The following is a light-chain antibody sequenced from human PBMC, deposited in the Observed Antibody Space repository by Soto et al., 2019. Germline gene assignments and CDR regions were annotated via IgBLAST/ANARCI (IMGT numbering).Light chain of an antibody. CDR2: GAS. V-gene: IGKV3-15*01. J-gene: IGKJ4*01. Sequence: EIVMTQSPATLSVSPGERATFSCRASQSVSSNLAWYQQKPGQAPRLLIYGASTRATGIPARFSGSGSGTEFTLTISSLQXEDFAVYYCQQDNNWPRALTFGGGTKVDTK. CDR1: QSVSSN. CDR3: QQDNNWPRALT.